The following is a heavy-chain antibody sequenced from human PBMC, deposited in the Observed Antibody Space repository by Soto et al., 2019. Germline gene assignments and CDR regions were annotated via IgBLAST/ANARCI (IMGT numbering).Heavy chain of an antibody. CDR1: GFTFSSYA. Sequence: PGGSLRLSCAASGFTFSSYAMSWVRQAPGKGLEWVSAICGSGGSTYYADSVKGRFTISRDNSKNTLYLQMNSLRTEDTALYYCAKDRRGSGSYYYYYGMDVWGQGTTVTVSS. J-gene: IGHJ6*02. CDR3: AKDRRGSGSYYYYYGMDV. V-gene: IGHV3-23*01. D-gene: IGHD1-26*01. CDR2: ICGSGGST.